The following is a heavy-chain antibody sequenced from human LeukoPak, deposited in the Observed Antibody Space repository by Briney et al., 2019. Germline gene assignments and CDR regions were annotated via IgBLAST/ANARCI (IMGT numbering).Heavy chain of an antibody. D-gene: IGHD6-19*01. V-gene: IGHV3-30*03. CDR3: TRGASGTADH. CDR2: ISNDGNNE. CDR1: GFTFSNYD. Sequence: GRSLRLSCAASGFTFSNYDIHWVRQAPGKGLEWVSVISNDGNNEYYADSVKGRFIISRDNSKNTLYLQVNSLRIEDTAVYFCTRGASGTADHWGQGTPVTVSS. J-gene: IGHJ4*02.